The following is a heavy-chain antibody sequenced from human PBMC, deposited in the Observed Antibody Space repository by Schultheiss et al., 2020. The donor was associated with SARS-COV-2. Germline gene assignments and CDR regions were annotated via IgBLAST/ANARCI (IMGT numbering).Heavy chain of an antibody. CDR3: VRNHCSSTSCIENY. V-gene: IGHV3-19*01. Sequence: GGSLRLSCAASGFTFSSYAMHWVRQAPGKGLEWVSGVSWNGSRTHYADSVKGRFIISRDNSRNFLYQQMNSLRPEDMAVYYCVRNHCSSTSCIENYWGQGTLVTVSS. J-gene: IGHJ4*02. CDR1: GFTFSSYA. D-gene: IGHD2-2*01. CDR2: VSWNGSRT.